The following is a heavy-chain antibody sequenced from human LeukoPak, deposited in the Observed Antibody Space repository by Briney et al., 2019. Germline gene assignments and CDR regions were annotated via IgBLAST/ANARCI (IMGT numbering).Heavy chain of an antibody. J-gene: IGHJ5*02. CDR1: GYTFTSYY. Sequence: GASVKVPCKASGYTFTSYYMHWVRQAPGQGLEWMGIINPSGGSTSYAQKFQGRVTMTRDTSTSTVYMELSSLRSEDAAAYYCARAGTSVTNWFDPWGQGTLVTVSS. V-gene: IGHV1-46*01. D-gene: IGHD4-11*01. CDR3: ARAGTSVTNWFDP. CDR2: INPSGGST.